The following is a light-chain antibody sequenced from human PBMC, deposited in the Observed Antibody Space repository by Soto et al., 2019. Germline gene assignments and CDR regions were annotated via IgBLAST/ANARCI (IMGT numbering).Light chain of an antibody. CDR3: MQGTYWPRLT. J-gene: IGKJ4*01. CDR2: TVS. CDR1: QSLVYSDGNTY. V-gene: IGKV2-30*01. Sequence: DVVMTQSPLSLPVTLGQPASISCRSSQSLVYSDGNTYLNWFHQRPGQSTRRLIYTVSILDSGVPDRFSRSGSGTDFTLKISRVEAEDVGVYYCMQGTYWPRLTFGGGTKVEIK.